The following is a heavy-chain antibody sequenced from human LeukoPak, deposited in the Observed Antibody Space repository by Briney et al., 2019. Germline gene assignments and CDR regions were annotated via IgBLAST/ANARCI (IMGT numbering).Heavy chain of an antibody. V-gene: IGHV3-30*02. CDR3: AKGHPSAAGTDY. D-gene: IGHD6-13*01. J-gene: IGHJ4*02. CDR1: GFTFSSYG. CDR2: IRYDGSNK. Sequence: GGSLRLSCAASGFTFSSYGMHWVRQAPGKGLEWVAFIRYDGSNKYYADSVKGRFTISRDNSKNTLYLQMNGLRAEDTAVYYCAKGHPSAAGTDYGGQGTLVTVSS.